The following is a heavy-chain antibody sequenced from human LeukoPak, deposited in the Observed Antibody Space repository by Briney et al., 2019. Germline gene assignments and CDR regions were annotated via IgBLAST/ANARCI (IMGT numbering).Heavy chain of an antibody. CDR2: IYSGDRT. CDR1: GISVRGSY. CDR3: TRDLTGTTWSENDY. J-gene: IGHJ4*02. Sequence: GGSLRLSCEVSGISVRGSYMSWVRQAPGKGLEWVSVIYSGDRTYYAESVKGRSTISRDTSKNTLYLQMNNLRADGTARYYCTRDLTGTTWSENDYWGQGTLVTISS. D-gene: IGHD6-13*01. V-gene: IGHV3-53*01.